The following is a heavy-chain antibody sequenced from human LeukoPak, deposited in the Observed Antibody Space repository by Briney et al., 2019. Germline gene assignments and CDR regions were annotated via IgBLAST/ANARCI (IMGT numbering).Heavy chain of an antibody. CDR1: GFTFDDYG. Sequence: GGSLRLSCAASGFTFDDYGMSWVRQAPGKGLEWVSGINWNGGSTGYADSVKGRFTISRDNAKNSLYLQMSSLRAEDTALYYCARLYCSGGSCYSDYYYYMDVWGKGTTVTVSS. D-gene: IGHD2-15*01. CDR3: ARLYCSGGSCYSDYYYYMDV. V-gene: IGHV3-20*04. J-gene: IGHJ6*03. CDR2: INWNGGST.